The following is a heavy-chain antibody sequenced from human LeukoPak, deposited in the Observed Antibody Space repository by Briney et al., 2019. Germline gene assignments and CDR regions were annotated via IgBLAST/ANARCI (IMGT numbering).Heavy chain of an antibody. J-gene: IGHJ5*02. D-gene: IGHD3-10*01. CDR3: ARRPDYYGSGPRNRRNWFDP. CDR1: GGSISSYY. CDR2: INHSGST. V-gene: IGHV4-34*01. Sequence: SETLSLTCTVSGGSISSYYWSWIRQPPGKGLEWIGEINHSGSTNYNPSLKSRVTISVDTSKNQFSLKLSSVTAADTAVYYCARRPDYYGSGPRNRRNWFDPWGLGTLVTVSS.